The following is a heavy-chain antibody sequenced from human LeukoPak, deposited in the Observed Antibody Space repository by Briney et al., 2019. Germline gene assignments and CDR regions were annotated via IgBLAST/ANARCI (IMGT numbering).Heavy chain of an antibody. Sequence: GRSLRLSCAASGFTFSSYAMHWVPQAPGRGLEGVAVIWYDGSNRYYADSVTGRFTISRDNSKHTLYLQMNSLRVEDTAVYYCARGEELWPDYWGQGTLVTVSS. J-gene: IGHJ4*02. CDR2: IWYDGSNR. CDR1: GFTFSSYA. CDR3: ARGEELWPDY. D-gene: IGHD5-18*01. V-gene: IGHV3-33*01.